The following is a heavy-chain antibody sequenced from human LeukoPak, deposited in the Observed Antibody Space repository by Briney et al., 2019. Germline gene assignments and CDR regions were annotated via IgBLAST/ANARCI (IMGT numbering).Heavy chain of an antibody. CDR1: GYSITSGYH. V-gene: IGHV4-38-2*02. CDR3: ARHRRFLEWPDAFDI. CDR2: IYHSGTT. Sequence: SETLSLTCTVSGYSITSGYHWGWIRQPPGKGLEWIASIYHSGTTYYNPSLKSRVTISVDTSKNQFSLKLSSVTAADTAVYYCARHRRFLEWPDAFDIWGQGTMVTVSS. D-gene: IGHD3-3*01. J-gene: IGHJ3*02.